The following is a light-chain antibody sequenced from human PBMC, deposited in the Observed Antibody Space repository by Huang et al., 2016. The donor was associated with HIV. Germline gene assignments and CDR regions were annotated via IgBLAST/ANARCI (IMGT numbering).Light chain of an antibody. J-gene: IGKJ5*01. CDR1: QSVSSY. V-gene: IGKV3-11*01. CDR3: QQRSNWRT. CDR2: DAS. Sequence: EIVLTQSPATLSFSPGERATLPCRASQSVSSYLAWYQQKPGQAPRLLIYDASNRATGIPARFSGSGSGTDFTLTISSLEPEDFAVYYCQQRSNWRTFGQGTRLEIK.